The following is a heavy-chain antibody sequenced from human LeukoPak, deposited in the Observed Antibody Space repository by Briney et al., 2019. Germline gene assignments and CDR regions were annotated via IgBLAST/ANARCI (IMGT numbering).Heavy chain of an antibody. J-gene: IGHJ4*02. Sequence: GGSLRLSCAASGFTFSTYAMSWVRQAPGKGLEWVSTISGSGANTYYADSVRGRFTISRDNSKNTLYLHMNSLRAEDTVVYYCAKEGAGYTNPCYFDYWGQGTLVTVSS. CDR2: ISGSGANT. CDR1: GFTFSTYA. D-gene: IGHD3-16*02. CDR3: AKEGAGYTNPCYFDY. V-gene: IGHV3-23*01.